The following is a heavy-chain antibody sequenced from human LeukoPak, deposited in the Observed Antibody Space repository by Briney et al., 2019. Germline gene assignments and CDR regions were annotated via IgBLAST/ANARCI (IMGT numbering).Heavy chain of an antibody. CDR3: CTSPSFGSSWYQFNY. V-gene: IGHV3-23*01. CDR2: ITGSGGST. D-gene: IGHD6-13*01. CDR1: GFTFSTYA. Sequence: GGSLRLSCAASGFTFSTYAMSWVRQAPGQGLEWVSSITGSGGSTYYADSFKGRFTISRDNSKNTLYLQMNSLRAEDTAVYYCCTSPSFGSSWYQFNYWGQGALVIVSS. J-gene: IGHJ4*02.